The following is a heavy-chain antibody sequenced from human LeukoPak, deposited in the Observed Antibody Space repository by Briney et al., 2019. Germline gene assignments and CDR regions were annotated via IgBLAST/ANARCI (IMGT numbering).Heavy chain of an antibody. J-gene: IGHJ5*02. CDR1: GYSISSGYY. CDR3: ARQVSWAIFGGKWFDP. Sequence: SETLSLTCAVSGYSISSGYYWGWIRQPPGNGLEWIASIYHSGNTYYNPSLKSRVTISVDTSKNQFSLKLSSVTAADTAVYYCARQVSWAIFGGKWFDPWGQGTLVTVSS. CDR2: IYHSGNT. V-gene: IGHV4-38-2*01. D-gene: IGHD3-3*01.